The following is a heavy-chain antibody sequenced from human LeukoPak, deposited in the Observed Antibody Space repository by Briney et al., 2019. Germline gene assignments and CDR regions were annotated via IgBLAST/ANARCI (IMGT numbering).Heavy chain of an antibody. D-gene: IGHD3-9*01. J-gene: IGHJ5*02. CDR2: IYTSGST. V-gene: IGHV4-4*07. CDR3: ARETHPLRYSDWLPRRRNWFDP. Sequence: PSETLSLTCTVSGGSISSYYWSWIRQPAGKGLEWIGRIYTSGSTNYNPSLKSRVTMSVDTSKNQFSLKLSSVTAADTAVYYCARETHPLRYSDWLPRRRNWFDPWGQGTLVTVSS. CDR1: GGSISSYY.